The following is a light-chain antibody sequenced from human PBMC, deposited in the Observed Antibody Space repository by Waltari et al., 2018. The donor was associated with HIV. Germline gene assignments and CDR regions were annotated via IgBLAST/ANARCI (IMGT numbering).Light chain of an antibody. CDR1: SSNIGSSP. CDR2: INY. CDR3: AAWDDSLKGVV. J-gene: IGLJ2*01. V-gene: IGLV1-44*01. Sequence: QSVLTQPPSASGTPGQRVTISCSGSSSNIGSSPVNWYQQLPGTAPKLLMYINYQRPSGVPALFSGSKSGTSASLAISGLQSEDEADYFFAAWDDSLKGVVFGGGTKLTVL.